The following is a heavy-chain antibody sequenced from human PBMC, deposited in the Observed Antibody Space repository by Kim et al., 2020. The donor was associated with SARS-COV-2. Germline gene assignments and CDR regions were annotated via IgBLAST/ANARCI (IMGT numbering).Heavy chain of an antibody. V-gene: IGHV3-74*01. CDR3: AREWFGEYFFPY. CDR1: GFTFGSFW. D-gene: IGHD3-10*01. J-gene: IGHJ4*02. CDR2: ISSDGRTT. Sequence: GGSLRLSCAASGFTFGSFWMHWVRQVPGKGLVWVSRISSDGRTTTYADSVKGRFTISRDNAKSTLYLQMNSLRVEDTAIYYCAREWFGEYFFPYWGQGTLVTVSS.